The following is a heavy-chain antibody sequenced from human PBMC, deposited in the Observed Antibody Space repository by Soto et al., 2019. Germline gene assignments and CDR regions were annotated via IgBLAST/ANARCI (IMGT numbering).Heavy chain of an antibody. Sequence: GGSLRLSCAASRFTFNSYAMHWVRQAPGKGLEWVAVISYDGNNKYYADSVKGRFTVSRDNSKNTLSLHMNSLRAEDTAVYYCARESEDLTSNFDYWGQGTLVTVSS. CDR2: ISYDGNNK. J-gene: IGHJ4*02. V-gene: IGHV3-30-3*01. CDR1: RFTFNSYA. CDR3: ARESEDLTSNFDY.